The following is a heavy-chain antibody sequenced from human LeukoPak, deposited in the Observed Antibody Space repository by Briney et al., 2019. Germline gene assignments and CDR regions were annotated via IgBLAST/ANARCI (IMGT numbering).Heavy chain of an antibody. CDR1: GDSVSSNSAA. V-gene: IGHV6-1*01. J-gene: IGHJ1*01. Sequence: SQTLSLICAISGDSVSSNSAAWNWIRQSPSRGLEWLGRTYYRSKLYNDYAVSVKSRITINPDPSKNQFSLQLNSVTPEDTAVYYCARVTYYYDRGVQHWGQGTLVTVSS. CDR3: ARVTYYYDRGVQH. CDR2: TYYRSKLYN. D-gene: IGHD3-22*01.